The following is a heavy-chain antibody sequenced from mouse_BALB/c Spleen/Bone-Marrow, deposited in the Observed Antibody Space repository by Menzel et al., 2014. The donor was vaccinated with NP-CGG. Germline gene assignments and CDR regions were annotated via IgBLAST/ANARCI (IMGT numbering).Heavy chain of an antibody. CDR3: ARWLSY. Sequence: QVQLQQSGAELVKPGASVKLSCKASGYTFTSYWMHWVKQRPGQGLEWIGEINPSNGRTNYNEKFKRKATLTVDKSSSTAYMQLSSLTSEDSAVYYCARWLSYWGQGTTLTVSS. V-gene: IGHV1S81*02. D-gene: IGHD2-2*01. J-gene: IGHJ2*01. CDR2: INPSNGRT. CDR1: GYTFTSYW.